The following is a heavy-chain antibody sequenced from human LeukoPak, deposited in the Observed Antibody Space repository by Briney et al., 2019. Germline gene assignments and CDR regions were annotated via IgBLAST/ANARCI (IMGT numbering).Heavy chain of an antibody. D-gene: IGHD6-19*01. J-gene: IGHJ4*02. CDR3: VRDMNFSSGWYPHAFDY. CDR1: GFTFRDSY. CDR2: ISSGDSTI. V-gene: IGHV3-11*01. Sequence: GGSLRLSCAASGFTFRDSYLSWVRQAPGKGLGGFSSISSGDSTIYYADSVKGRFTISRDNARNSLFLLMNSLRAEDTAVYYCVRDMNFSSGWYPHAFDYWGQGALVTVSS.